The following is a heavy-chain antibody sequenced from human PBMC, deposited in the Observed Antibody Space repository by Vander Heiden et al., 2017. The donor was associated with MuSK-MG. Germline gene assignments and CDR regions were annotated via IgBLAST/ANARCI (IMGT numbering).Heavy chain of an antibody. J-gene: IGHJ4*02. CDR1: GGSFSGYY. V-gene: IGHV4-34*01. CDR2: INHSGST. D-gene: IGHD2-2*01. Sequence: QVQLQQWGAGLLKPSETLSLTCAVYGGSFSGYYWSWIRQPPGKGLEWIGEINHSGSTNYNPSLKSRVTISVDTSRNQFSLKLSSVTAADTAVYYCARGDIVVVPAAQFDYWGQGTLVTVSS. CDR3: ARGDIVVVPAAQFDY.